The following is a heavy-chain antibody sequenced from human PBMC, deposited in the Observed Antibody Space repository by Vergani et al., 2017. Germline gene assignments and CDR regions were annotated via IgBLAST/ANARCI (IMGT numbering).Heavy chain of an antibody. J-gene: IGHJ6*02. CDR2: IYTSGST. CDR3: ARQPRDCSGGSCYSGVSYYYDGMDV. D-gene: IGHD2-15*01. V-gene: IGHV4-4*09. Sequence: QVQLQESGPGLVKPSETLSLTCTVSGGSISSYYWSWIRQPPGKGLEWIGYIYTSGSTNYNPSLKSRVTISVDTSKNQFSLKLSSVTAADTAVYYCARQPRDCSGGSCYSGVSYYYDGMDVWGQGTTVTVSS. CDR1: GGSISSYY.